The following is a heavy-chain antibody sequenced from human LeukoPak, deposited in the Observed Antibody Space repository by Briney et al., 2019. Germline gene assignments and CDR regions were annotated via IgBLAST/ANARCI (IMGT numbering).Heavy chain of an antibody. CDR1: GYTFTGYY. V-gene: IGHV1-2*02. CDR3: ASEPYYYDSSDRRAFDI. D-gene: IGHD3-22*01. Sequence: ASVKVSRKASGYTFTGYYMHWVRQAPGQGLEWMGWINPNSGGTNYAQKFQGRVTMTRDTSISTAYMELSRLRSDDTAVYYCASEPYYYDSSDRRAFDIWGQGTMVTVSS. CDR2: INPNSGGT. J-gene: IGHJ3*02.